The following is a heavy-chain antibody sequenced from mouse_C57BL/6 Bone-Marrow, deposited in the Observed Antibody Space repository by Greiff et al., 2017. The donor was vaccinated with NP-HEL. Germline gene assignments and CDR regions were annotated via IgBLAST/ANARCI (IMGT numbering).Heavy chain of an antibody. Sequence: VKLVESGPGLVAPSQSLSITCTVSGFSLTSYGVHWVRQPPGQGLEWLVVIWSDGSTTYNSALKSRLSISKDNSKSQVFLKMNSLQTEDTAMYYCARGETAQAWFAYWGQGTLVTVSA. CDR2: IWSDGST. D-gene: IGHD3-2*02. CDR3: ARGETAQAWFAY. CDR1: GFSLTSYG. V-gene: IGHV2-6*03. J-gene: IGHJ3*01.